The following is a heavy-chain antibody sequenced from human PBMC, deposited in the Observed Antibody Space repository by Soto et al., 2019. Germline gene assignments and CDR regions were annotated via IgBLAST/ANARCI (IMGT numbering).Heavy chain of an antibody. CDR2: FDPEDGET. CDR1: GYTLTELS. Sequence: ASVKVSCKVSGYTLTELSMHWVRQAPGKGLEWMGGFDPEDGETIYAQKFQGRVTMTEDTSTDTAYMELSSLRSEDTAVYYCATGQMVLRYFDWLSLFDYWGQGTLVTVSS. CDR3: ATGQMVLRYFDWLSLFDY. J-gene: IGHJ4*02. D-gene: IGHD3-9*01. V-gene: IGHV1-24*01.